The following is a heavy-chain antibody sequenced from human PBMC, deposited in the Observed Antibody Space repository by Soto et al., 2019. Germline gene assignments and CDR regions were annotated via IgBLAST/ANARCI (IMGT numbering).Heavy chain of an antibody. CDR2: MNPNSGNT. Sequence: QVQLVQSGAEVKKPGASVKVSCKASGYTFTSYDINWVRQATGQGLEWMGWMNPNSGNTGYAQKFQGRVTMTRNTPISTAYRELSSLRSEDTAVYYCAIGDMGGYYYVDWFDPWGQGTLVTVSS. D-gene: IGHD3-22*01. CDR1: GYTFTSYD. CDR3: AIGDMGGYYYVDWFDP. V-gene: IGHV1-8*01. J-gene: IGHJ5*02.